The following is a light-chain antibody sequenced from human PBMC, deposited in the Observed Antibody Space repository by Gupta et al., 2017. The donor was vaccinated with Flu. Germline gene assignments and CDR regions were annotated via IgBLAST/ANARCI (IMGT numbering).Light chain of an antibody. CDR1: QSISTY. Sequence: DSHLTQSPSSLSASVGDRVTITCRASQSISTYLNLHQHKPGKAPKLLFYAASSLQSGVPSMFSGSGSGTDFTLTSSSLQPEYFATYCCQQSYSSPLSFGGGTKVEIK. J-gene: IGKJ4*01. CDR2: AAS. V-gene: IGKV1-39*01. CDR3: QQSYSSPLS.